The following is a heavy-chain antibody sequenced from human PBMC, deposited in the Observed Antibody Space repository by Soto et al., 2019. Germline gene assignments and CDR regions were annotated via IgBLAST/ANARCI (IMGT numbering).Heavy chain of an antibody. CDR1: GFTFSSYE. D-gene: IGHD2-2*02. J-gene: IGHJ6*02. V-gene: IGHV3-48*03. CDR2: ISSSGSTI. CDR3: ARGCSSTSCYTEYYYYGMDV. Sequence: EVQLVESGGGLVQPGGSLRLSCAASGFTFSSYEMNWVRQAPGKGLEWVSYISSSGSTIYYADSVKGRFTISRDNAKNSLYLQMNSLRAEDTAVYYCARGCSSTSCYTEYYYYGMDVWGQGTTVTVSS.